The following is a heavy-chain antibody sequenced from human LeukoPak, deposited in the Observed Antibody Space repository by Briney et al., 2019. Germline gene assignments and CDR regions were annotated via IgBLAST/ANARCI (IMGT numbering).Heavy chain of an antibody. CDR3: AREFRQWAFDI. Sequence: GGSLRLSCAASGFTVSSNYMSWVRQAPGKGLEWVSVIYSGGSTYYADSVKGRFTISRDNSKNTLYLQMNSLRAEDTAVYYCAREFRQWAFDIWDQGTMVTVSS. V-gene: IGHV3-53*01. CDR2: IYSGGST. D-gene: IGHD6-19*01. CDR1: GFTVSSNY. J-gene: IGHJ3*02.